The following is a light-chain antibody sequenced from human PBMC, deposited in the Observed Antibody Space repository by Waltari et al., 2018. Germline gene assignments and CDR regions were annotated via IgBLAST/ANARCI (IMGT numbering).Light chain of an antibody. CDR2: DVS. J-gene: IGLJ2*01. V-gene: IGLV2-14*03. Sequence: QSALTQPASVSASPGQSITISCTGTSSDIGGHNHVSWYQQHPGKTPKLMIYDVSNRPSGVSYRFSGSKSGNTASLIISGLQAEDEADYYCSSYTSSSTLVIFGGGTKVTVL. CDR1: SSDIGGHNH. CDR3: SSYTSSSTLVI.